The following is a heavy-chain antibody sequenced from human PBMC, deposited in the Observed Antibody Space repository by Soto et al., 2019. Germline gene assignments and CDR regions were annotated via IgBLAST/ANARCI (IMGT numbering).Heavy chain of an antibody. CDR1: GFTFSSYA. CDR2: ISGSGGSA. CDR3: AKGVETLASRGESGDAFDI. Sequence: GGSLRLSCAASGFTFSSYAMSWVRQASGKGLEWVSPISGSGGSAYSAVSVKGRFTIARDNSKNTLYLQMESLRAEDTSVYYCAKGVETLASRGESGDAFDIWGQGTMVTVSS. V-gene: IGHV3-23*01. J-gene: IGHJ3*02. D-gene: IGHD6-6*01.